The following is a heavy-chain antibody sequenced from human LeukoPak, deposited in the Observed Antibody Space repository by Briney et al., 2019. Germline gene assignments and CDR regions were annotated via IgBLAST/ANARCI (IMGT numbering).Heavy chain of an antibody. CDR3: ARRAYCSGGSCILWFDP. D-gene: IGHD2-15*01. J-gene: IGHJ5*02. V-gene: IGHV4-34*01. CDR2: INHSGST. Sequence: PSETLSLTCAVYGGSFSGYYWSWIRQPPGKGLEWIGEINHSGSTNYNPSLKSRVTISVDTSKNQFSLKLSSVTAADTAVYYCARRAYCSGGSCILWFDPWGQGTLVTVSS. CDR1: GGSFSGYY.